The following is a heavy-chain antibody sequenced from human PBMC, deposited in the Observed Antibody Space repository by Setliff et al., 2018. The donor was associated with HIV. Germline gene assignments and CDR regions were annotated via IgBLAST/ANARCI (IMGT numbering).Heavy chain of an antibody. J-gene: IGHJ4*02. D-gene: IGHD2-15*01. Sequence: SETLSLTCTVSGGSMSTYYWSWIRQPPGKGLEWIGYIYTSGSTNYNPSLRSRVTISVDTSKNQFYLNLRSVTAADTAVYYCARGRVFCNGDSCYHLDYWGQGIPVTVSS. CDR2: IYTSGST. CDR1: GGSMSTYY. V-gene: IGHV4-4*08. CDR3: ARGRVFCNGDSCYHLDY.